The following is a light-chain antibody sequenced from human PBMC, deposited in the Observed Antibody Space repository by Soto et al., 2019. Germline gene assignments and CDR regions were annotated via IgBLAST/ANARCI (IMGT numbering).Light chain of an antibody. CDR3: SSYAATNNYV. Sequence: QSALTQPPSASGTPGQSLTISCSGSSSNIGSHFVYWYQHLPGTAPKLLIFRDGQRPSGVPARFFGSKSGNTASLTVSGLQAEDEADYYCSSYAATNNYVFGSGTKLTVL. CDR1: SSNIGSHF. CDR2: RDG. J-gene: IGLJ1*01. V-gene: IGLV1-47*01.